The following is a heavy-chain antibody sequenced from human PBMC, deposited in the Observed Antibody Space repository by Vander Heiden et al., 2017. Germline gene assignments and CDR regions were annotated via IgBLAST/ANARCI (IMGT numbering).Heavy chain of an antibody. CDR2: INHIGST. J-gene: IGHJ4*02. D-gene: IGHD6-13*01. Sequence: QVQLHQWGAGLFKPSETLSPPCAVYGRSFSGYYWSWIRQPPGQGLEWIGEINHIGSTNDNPSLTSRVTISVDTSKNQFALKLRSVTAADSAVCGCASKEAAGTVDYWGQGTLVTVSS. V-gene: IGHV4-34*01. CDR1: GRSFSGYY. CDR3: ASKEAAGTVDY.